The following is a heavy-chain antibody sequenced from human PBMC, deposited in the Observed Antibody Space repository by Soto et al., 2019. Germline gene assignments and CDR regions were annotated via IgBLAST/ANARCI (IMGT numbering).Heavy chain of an antibody. V-gene: IGHV3-72*01. Sequence: GGSMRLSCAASGSTFSDHHMDWVRPAPGEGLEWVARCRNKAYSHTTEYAASVKGRFTISRDDSKSSLYLQMDSLRADDTAVYYCTSTGGDYRDLDYLAQGAPVTVSS. CDR1: GSTFSDHH. J-gene: IGHJ4*02. CDR2: CRNKAYSHTT. D-gene: IGHD4-17*01. CDR3: TSTGGDYRDLDY.